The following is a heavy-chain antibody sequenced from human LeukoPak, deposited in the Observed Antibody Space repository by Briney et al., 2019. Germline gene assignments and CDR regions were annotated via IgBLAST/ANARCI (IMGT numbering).Heavy chain of an antibody. CDR1: GFTFSNAW. D-gene: IGHD3-10*01. CDR2: IKSKTDGGTT. V-gene: IGHV3-15*01. J-gene: IGHJ4*02. CDR3: TTFAVRGPIDY. Sequence: PGGSPRLSCAASGFTFSNAWMSWVRQAPGKGLEWVGRIKSKTDGGTTDYAAPVKGRFTISRDDSKNTLYLQMNSLKTEDTAVYYCTTFAVRGPIDYWGQGTLVTVSS.